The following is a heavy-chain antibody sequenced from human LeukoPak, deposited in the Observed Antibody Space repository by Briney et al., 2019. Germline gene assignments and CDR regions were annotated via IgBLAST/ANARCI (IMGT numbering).Heavy chain of an antibody. Sequence: GGSLRLSCAVSGFAFSSYWMGWVRQAPGKGLEWVANIKQDGSDKIYVDSVKGRFTISRDNAKNSLFLQMNSLRADDTAVYYCVRDLSGNGDYWGQGTLVTVPS. D-gene: IGHD1-20*01. V-gene: IGHV3-7*01. CDR1: GFAFSSYW. J-gene: IGHJ4*02. CDR3: VRDLSGNGDY. CDR2: IKQDGSDK.